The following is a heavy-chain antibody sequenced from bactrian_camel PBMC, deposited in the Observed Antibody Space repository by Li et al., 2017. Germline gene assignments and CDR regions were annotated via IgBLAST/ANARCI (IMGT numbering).Heavy chain of an antibody. CDR2: IYWDERR. J-gene: IGHJ4*01. D-gene: IGHD7*01. CDR3: AADVGMMSGDCRPNY. Sequence: HVQLVESGGDSVQAGGSLRLSCTVSTYSRGMYTGYCLAWFRRIPGKEREVVANIYWDERRDMTEYSDSAKGRFTISQDATNTVNLQMNNLKAEDTAIYYCAADVGMMSGDCRPNYWGQGTQVTVS. CDR1: TYSRGMYTGYC. V-gene: IGHV3S53*01.